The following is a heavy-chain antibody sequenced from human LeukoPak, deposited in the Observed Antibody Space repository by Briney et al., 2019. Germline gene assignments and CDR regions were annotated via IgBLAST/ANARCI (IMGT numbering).Heavy chain of an antibody. J-gene: IGHJ6*02. V-gene: IGHV3-66*01. CDR1: GVTVSSTY. CDR3: ARNAIFGFYYYGIDV. CDR2: LYSDGST. Sequence: PEGSLRLSCAATGVTVSSTYVSWVRQAPGKGLEWVSVLYSDGSTYYADSVKGRFTTFRDSSKNIVYLQMNSLRAEDTAVYYCARNAIFGFYYYGIDVWGQGTTVTVSS. D-gene: IGHD3-3*01.